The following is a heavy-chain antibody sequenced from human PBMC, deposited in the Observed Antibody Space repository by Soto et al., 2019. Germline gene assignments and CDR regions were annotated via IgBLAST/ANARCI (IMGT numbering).Heavy chain of an antibody. J-gene: IGHJ5*02. CDR1: GYTLTELS. CDR2: FDPEDGET. Sequence: GASVKVSCKVSGYTLTELSMHWVRQAPGKGLEWMGGFDPEDGETIYAQKFQGRVTMTEDTSTDTVYMELSSLRSEDTAVYYCATVKLRYFDWLLSHNWFDPWGQGTLVTVSS. CDR3: ATVKLRYFDWLLSHNWFDP. V-gene: IGHV1-24*01. D-gene: IGHD3-9*01.